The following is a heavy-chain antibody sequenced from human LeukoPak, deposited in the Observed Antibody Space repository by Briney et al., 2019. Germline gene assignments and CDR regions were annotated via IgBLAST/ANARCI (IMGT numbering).Heavy chain of an antibody. Sequence: GGSLRLSCAASGFTVSSNYMSWVRQAPGKGLEWVSVIYSGGSTYYADSVKGRFTISRDNSKNTLYLQMNSLRAEDTAVYYCARGNYYDSSGYCFDPWGQGTLVTVSS. CDR1: GFTVSSNY. CDR2: IYSGGST. J-gene: IGHJ5*02. D-gene: IGHD3-22*01. V-gene: IGHV3-53*01. CDR3: ARGNYYDSSGYCFDP.